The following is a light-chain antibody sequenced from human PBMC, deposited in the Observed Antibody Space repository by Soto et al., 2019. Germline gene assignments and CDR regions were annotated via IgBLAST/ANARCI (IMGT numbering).Light chain of an antibody. CDR2: GNS. CDR1: SSNIGAGYD. V-gene: IGLV1-40*01. Sequence: QSVLTQPPSVSGAPGKRVTISCTGSSSNIGAGYDVHWYQQLPGTAPKLLLYGNSNRPSGVPDRFSGSKSGTSASLAITGLQAEDEADYYCQSYDSSLSGSGVFGTGTKVTVL. J-gene: IGLJ1*01. CDR3: QSYDSSLSGSGV.